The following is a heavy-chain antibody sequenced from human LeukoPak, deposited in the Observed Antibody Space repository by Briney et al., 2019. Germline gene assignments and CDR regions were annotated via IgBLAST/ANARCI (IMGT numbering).Heavy chain of an antibody. J-gene: IGHJ4*02. Sequence: GRSLRLSCAASGFTFSSYAMHWVRQAPGKGLEWVAVISYDGSNKYYADSVKGRFTISRDNSKNTLYLQMDSLRTEDTAVYYCASRPVTDPWYSSGWYFGVDGGQGTLVTVSS. CDR1: GFTFSSYA. CDR2: ISYDGSNK. CDR3: ASRPVTDPWYSSGWYFGVD. V-gene: IGHV3-30-3*01. D-gene: IGHD6-19*01.